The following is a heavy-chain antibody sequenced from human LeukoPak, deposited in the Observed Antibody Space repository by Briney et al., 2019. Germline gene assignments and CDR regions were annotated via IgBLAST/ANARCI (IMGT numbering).Heavy chain of an antibody. J-gene: IGHJ4*02. CDR3: AREGVSHCSGGSCYSFDY. Sequence: GASVKVSCKASGYTVTSYYMHWVRQAPGQGLEWMGIINPSDTTTRYEQKFQGRVTMTRDTSTSTVYMELSSLRSEDTAVYYCAREGVSHCSGGSCYSFDYWGQGTLVTVSS. D-gene: IGHD2-15*01. CDR2: INPSDTTT. V-gene: IGHV1-46*01. CDR1: GYTVTSYY.